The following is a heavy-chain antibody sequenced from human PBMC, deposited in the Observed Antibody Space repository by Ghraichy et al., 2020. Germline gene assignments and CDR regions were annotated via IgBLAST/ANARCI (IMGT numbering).Heavy chain of an antibody. CDR2: INAGNGNT. J-gene: IGHJ5*02. V-gene: IGHV1-3*01. CDR1: GYTFTSYA. CDR3: ARDIAARPRGNNWFDP. Sequence: ASVKVSCKASGYTFTSYAMHWVRQAPGQRLEWMGWINAGNGNTKYSQKFQGRVTITRDTSASTAYMELSSLRSEDTAVYYCARDIAARPRGNNWFDPWGQGTLVTVSS. D-gene: IGHD6-6*01.